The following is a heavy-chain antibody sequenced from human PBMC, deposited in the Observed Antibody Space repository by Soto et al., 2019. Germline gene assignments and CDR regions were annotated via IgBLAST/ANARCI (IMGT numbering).Heavy chain of an antibody. D-gene: IGHD2-21*02. CDR2: MSPDSGNA. J-gene: IGHJ4*02. CDR1: GYTFTDYD. V-gene: IGHV1-8*01. CDR3: EVTTGY. Sequence: QVQVVQSRAEVKKPGASVKVSCKTSGYTFTDYDINWVRQAAGQGLEYMGWMSPDSGNAGYAQQXXGXXTMTSNTSISTAYMELSGLRSEDTAVYFCEVTTGYWGQGTMVTVSS.